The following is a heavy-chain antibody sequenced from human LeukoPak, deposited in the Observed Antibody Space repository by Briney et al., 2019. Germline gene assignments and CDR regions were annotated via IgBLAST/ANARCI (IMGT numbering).Heavy chain of an antibody. Sequence: ASVKVSCKASGYTFTDYYAHWVRQAPGQGLEWMGWINPNNSDTNYPQKFQGRVTLTRDTSISTAYMELNTLTSDDTAVYYCARGRNTFTLFGVVIPLFQYWGQGTLVTVSS. D-gene: IGHD3-3*01. V-gene: IGHV1-2*02. J-gene: IGHJ1*01. CDR1: GYTFTDYY. CDR2: INPNNSDT. CDR3: ARGRNTFTLFGVVIPLFQY.